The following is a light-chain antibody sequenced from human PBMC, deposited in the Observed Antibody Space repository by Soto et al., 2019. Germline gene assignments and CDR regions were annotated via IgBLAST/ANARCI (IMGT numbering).Light chain of an antibody. CDR3: QQSYSDPLA. CDR1: QSVSSW. J-gene: IGKJ1*01. V-gene: IGKV1-5*03. CDR2: KAS. Sequence: DIQSTQSPSTLSASVGDRVTITFRASQSVSSWLAWFQQRPGKAPKILIYKASSLQSGVSSRFRGGGSGTEFTLTISRLQPEDFETYFCQQSYSDPLAFGQGTPVDIK.